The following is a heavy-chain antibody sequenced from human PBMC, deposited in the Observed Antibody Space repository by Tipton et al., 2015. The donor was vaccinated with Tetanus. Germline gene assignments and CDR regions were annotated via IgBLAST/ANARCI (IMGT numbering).Heavy chain of an antibody. V-gene: IGHV4-59*01. J-gene: IGHJ4*02. CDR1: GGSISSYY. CDR3: ARVRGYSYGHFDY. Sequence: TLSLTCTVSGGSISSYYWSWIRQPPGKGLEWIGYIYYSRSTNYNPSLKSRVTISVDTSKNQFSLKLSSVTAADTAVYYCARVRGYSYGHFDYWGQGTLVTVSS. D-gene: IGHD5-18*01. CDR2: IYYSRST.